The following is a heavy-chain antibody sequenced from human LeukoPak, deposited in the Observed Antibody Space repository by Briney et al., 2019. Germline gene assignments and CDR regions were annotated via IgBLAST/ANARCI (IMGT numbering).Heavy chain of an antibody. CDR2: IRQDGSEK. D-gene: IGHD3-16*01. CDR3: ARDFRNLGMDV. J-gene: IGHJ6*03. V-gene: IGHV3-7*01. Sequence: GGSLRLSCAASGLTFANYWMSWVRQAPGKGLEWVANIRQDGSEKFYVDSVKGRFTISRDNDKSSLYLQMNSLRGEDTAVYFCARDFRNLGMDVWGKGTTVTVSS. CDR1: GLTFANYW.